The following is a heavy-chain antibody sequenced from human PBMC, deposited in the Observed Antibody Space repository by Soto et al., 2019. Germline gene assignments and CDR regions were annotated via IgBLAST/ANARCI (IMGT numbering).Heavy chain of an antibody. CDR3: ARGETWGAFDI. V-gene: IGHV4-34*01. D-gene: IGHD7-27*01. Sequence: QVQLQQWGAGLLKPSETLSLTCAVYDGSFSGYYWSWIRQPPGKGLEWIGEINHSGSTNYNPSLKSRVTISVDTSKNQFSLKLSSVTAADTAVYYCARGETWGAFDIWGQGTMVTVSS. J-gene: IGHJ3*02. CDR1: DGSFSGYY. CDR2: INHSGST.